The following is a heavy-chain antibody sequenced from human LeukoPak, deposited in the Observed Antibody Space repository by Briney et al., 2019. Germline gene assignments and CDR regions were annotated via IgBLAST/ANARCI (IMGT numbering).Heavy chain of an antibody. CDR2: VYYSGST. D-gene: IGHD5-24*01. CDR3: TRERRDGYKVYFDY. Sequence: SETLSLTCTVSGGSISNYYWSWLRQPPGKGLEWIGYVYYSGSTNYNPSLKSRVTISVDTSKNQFSLRLSSVTAADTAVYYCTRERRDGYKVYFDYWGQGTLVTVSS. V-gene: IGHV4-59*01. J-gene: IGHJ4*02. CDR1: GGSISNYY.